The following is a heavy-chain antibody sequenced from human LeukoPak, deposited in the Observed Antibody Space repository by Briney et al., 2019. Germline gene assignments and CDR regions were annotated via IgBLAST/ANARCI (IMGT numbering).Heavy chain of an antibody. V-gene: IGHV4-34*01. J-gene: IGHJ4*02. Sequence: PSETLSLTCAVYGGSFSGYYWSWIRQPPGKGLEWIGEINHSGSTNYNPSLKSRVTISVDTSKNQFSLKLSSVTAADTAVYYCGRGLDDYIWGSYRYTRTIPFDYWGQGTLVTVSS. D-gene: IGHD3-16*02. CDR3: GRGLDDYIWGSYRYTRTIPFDY. CDR1: GGSFSGYY. CDR2: INHSGST.